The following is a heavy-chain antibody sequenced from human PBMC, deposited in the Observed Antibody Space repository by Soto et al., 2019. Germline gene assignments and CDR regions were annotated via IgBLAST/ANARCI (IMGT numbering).Heavy chain of an antibody. CDR2: AYHSGSA. D-gene: IGHD6-13*01. Sequence: PSETLSLTCTVSESSISSGYYWGWIRQPPGKGVEGIGSAYHSGSASYETSPKSRVTISLDMSRNQFSLMLSSVTAADTAVYFCARGGPYSSSLYYFDYWGQGTLVTVSS. J-gene: IGHJ4*02. V-gene: IGHV4-38-2*02. CDR1: ESSISSGYY. CDR3: ARGGPYSSSLYYFDY.